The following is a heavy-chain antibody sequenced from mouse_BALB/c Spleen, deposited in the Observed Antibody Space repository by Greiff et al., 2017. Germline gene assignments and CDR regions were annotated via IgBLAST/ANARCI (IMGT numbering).Heavy chain of an antibody. CDR3: ARIYYGYDLYAMDY. J-gene: IGHJ4*01. CDR2: ISSGGSYT. D-gene: IGHD2-2*01. Sequence: EVMLVESGGDLVKPGGSLKLSCAASGFTFSSYGMSWVRQTPDKRLEWVATISSGGSYTYYPDSVKGRFTISRDNAKNTLYLQMSSLKSEDTAMYYCARIYYGYDLYAMDYWGQGTSVTVSS. CDR1: GFTFSSYG. V-gene: IGHV5-6*01.